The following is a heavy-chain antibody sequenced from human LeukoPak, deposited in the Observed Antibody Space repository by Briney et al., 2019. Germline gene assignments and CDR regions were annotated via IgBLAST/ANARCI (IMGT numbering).Heavy chain of an antibody. CDR3: AKNRQQQSYHLFDY. CDR2: ISGSGGST. D-gene: IGHD6-13*01. J-gene: IGHJ4*02. CDR1: GFTFSSYA. Sequence: GGSLRLSCAASGFTFSSYAMSWVRQAPGKGLEWVSAISGSGGSTYYADPVKGRFTISRDNSKNTLYLQMNSLRAEDTAVYYCAKNRQQQSYHLFDYWGQGTLVTVSS. V-gene: IGHV3-23*01.